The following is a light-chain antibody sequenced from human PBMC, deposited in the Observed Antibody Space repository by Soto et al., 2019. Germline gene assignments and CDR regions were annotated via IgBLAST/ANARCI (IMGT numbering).Light chain of an antibody. CDR3: QQRSNWPPWT. V-gene: IGKV3-11*01. CDR2: DAS. CDR1: QSVSSY. J-gene: IGKJ1*01. Sequence: EIVWTQSPATLPFSPGERATLSCRASQSVSSYLAWYQQKPGQAPRLLIYDASNRATGFPARFSASGSGTDFTLTISGLGPEDFAVYYCQQRSNWPPWTFGQGTKVEIK.